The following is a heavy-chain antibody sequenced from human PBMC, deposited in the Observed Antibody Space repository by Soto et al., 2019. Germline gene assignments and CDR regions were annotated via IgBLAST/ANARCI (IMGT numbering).Heavy chain of an antibody. CDR3: AREGEYSSSWYHDAFDI. CDR2: INAGNGNT. J-gene: IGHJ3*02. CDR1: GYTFSSYA. V-gene: IGHV1-3*05. Sequence: QVQLVQSGAEEKKPGASVKVSCKASGYTFSSYAMHWVRQAPGQRLEWMGWINAGNGNTKYSQKFQSRVTITRDTSASTAYMERSSLRSEDTAVYYCAREGEYSSSWYHDAFDIWGQGTMVTVSS. D-gene: IGHD6-13*01.